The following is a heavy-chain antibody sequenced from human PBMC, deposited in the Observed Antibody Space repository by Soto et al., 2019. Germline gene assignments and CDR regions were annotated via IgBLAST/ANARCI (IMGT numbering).Heavy chain of an antibody. Sequence: ETLSLTCAVYGGSFSGYYWSWIRQPPGKGLEWIGEINHSGSTNYNPSLKSRVTIFVDTSKNQFSLKLTSVTAADTALYYFARDYFDSRDYTTNWFDPWGQGTLVTVSS. CDR1: GGSFSGYY. V-gene: IGHV4-34*01. CDR2: INHSGST. D-gene: IGHD3-22*01. CDR3: ARDYFDSRDYTTNWFDP. J-gene: IGHJ5*02.